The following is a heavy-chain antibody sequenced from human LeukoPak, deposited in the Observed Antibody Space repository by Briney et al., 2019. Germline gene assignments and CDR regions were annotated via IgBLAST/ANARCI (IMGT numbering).Heavy chain of an antibody. Sequence: PSETLSLTCAVYGGSFSGYYWSWIRQPPGKGLEWIGEINHSGSTNYNPSLKSRVTISVDTSKNQFSLKLSSVTAADTAVYYCARVGWFGELVPYYMDVWGKGTTVTISS. J-gene: IGHJ6*03. D-gene: IGHD3-10*01. V-gene: IGHV4-34*01. CDR3: ARVGWFGELVPYYMDV. CDR2: INHSGST. CDR1: GGSFSGYY.